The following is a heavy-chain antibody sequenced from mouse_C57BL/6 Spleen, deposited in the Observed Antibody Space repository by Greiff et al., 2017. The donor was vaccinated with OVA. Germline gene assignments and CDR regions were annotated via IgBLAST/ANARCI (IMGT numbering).Heavy chain of an antibody. D-gene: IGHD4-1*01. J-gene: IGHJ4*01. Sequence: EVMLVESGGGLVKPGGSLKLSCAASGFTFSSYTMSWVRQTPEKRLEWVATISGGGGNTYYPDSVKGRFTISRDNAKNTLYLQMSSLRSEDTALYYCARQGLAGTDAMDYWGQGTSVTVSS. CDR2: ISGGGGNT. V-gene: IGHV5-9*01. CDR1: GFTFSSYT. CDR3: ARQGLAGTDAMDY.